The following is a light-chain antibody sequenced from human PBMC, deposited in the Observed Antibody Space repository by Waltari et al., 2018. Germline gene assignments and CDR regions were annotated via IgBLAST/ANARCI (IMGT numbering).Light chain of an antibody. CDR3: QQYGSSPLT. Sequence: TQSPGTLSLSPGERATLSCRASQSVSSSYLAWYQQKPGQAPRVLTYGASSRATGIPDRFSGSGSGTDFTLTISRLEPEDFAVYYCQQYGSSPLTFGGGTKVEIK. CDR2: GAS. CDR1: QSVSSSY. J-gene: IGKJ4*01. V-gene: IGKV3-20*01.